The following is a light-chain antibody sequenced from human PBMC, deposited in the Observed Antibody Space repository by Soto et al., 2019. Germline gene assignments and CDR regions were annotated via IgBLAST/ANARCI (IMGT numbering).Light chain of an antibody. CDR3: QVWASTAEFFV. CDR2: DAT. CDR1: KIGSKI. Sequence: SYDLTQPPSVSVAPGQTAKITFGGDKIGSKIVHWYKQRPGQAPVAVVFDATDRPSGIPDRISASRSGDTATLTISRVEAGDEADYYCQVWASTAEFFVFGSGTKVTVL. V-gene: IGLV3-21*02. J-gene: IGLJ1*01.